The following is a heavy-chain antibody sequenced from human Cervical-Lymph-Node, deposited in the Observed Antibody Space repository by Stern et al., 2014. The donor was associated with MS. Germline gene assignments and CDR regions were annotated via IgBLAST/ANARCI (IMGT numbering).Heavy chain of an antibody. J-gene: IGHJ4*02. CDR3: TRARRGFDY. CDR1: GFTFRNYT. V-gene: IGHV3-21*01. Sequence: EMQLVESGGGLVKPGGSLRLSCAVSGFTFRNYTMTWVRQSPGKGLEWVSSISSTSTYIYYADSVKGRFTISRDNAKNSLYLQMNSLRAEDTAVYYCTRARRGFDYWGQGTLVTVSS. CDR2: ISSTSTYI.